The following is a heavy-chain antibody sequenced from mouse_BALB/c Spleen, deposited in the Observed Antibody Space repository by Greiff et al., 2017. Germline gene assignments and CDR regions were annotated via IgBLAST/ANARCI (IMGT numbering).Heavy chain of an antibody. J-gene: IGHJ3*01. CDR1: GYAFTNYL. V-gene: IGHV1-54*01. Sequence: QVQLQQSGAELVRPGTSVKVSCKASGYAFTNYLIEWVKQRPGQGLEWIGVINPGSGGTNYNEKFKGKATLTADKSSSTAYMQLSSLTSDDAAVYICARSEDSLAYWGQGTLGTVYA. CDR3: ARSEDSLAY. CDR2: INPGSGGT.